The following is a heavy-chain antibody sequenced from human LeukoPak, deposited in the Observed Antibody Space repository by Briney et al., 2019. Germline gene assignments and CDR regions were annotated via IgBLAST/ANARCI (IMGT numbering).Heavy chain of an antibody. CDR1: GLTFSNAW. CDR2: IRSKTDGGTT. V-gene: IGHV3-15*01. D-gene: IGHD4-17*01. Sequence: PGGSLRLSCAASGLTFSNAWMSWVRQAPGEGLEWVGRIRSKTDGGTTDYAAPVKGRFTISRDDSKNTLYLQMNSLKTEDTAVYYCTTAPYGDYPPYYYYGMDVWGQGTTVTVSS. J-gene: IGHJ6*02. CDR3: TTAPYGDYPPYYYYGMDV.